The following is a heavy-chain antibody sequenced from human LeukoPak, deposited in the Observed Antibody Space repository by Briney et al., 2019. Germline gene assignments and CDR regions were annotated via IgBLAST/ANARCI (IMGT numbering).Heavy chain of an antibody. CDR3: ARDRRVQLWSPAGFDY. CDR1: GFTFSRYW. V-gene: IGHV3-21*01. CDR2: ISSSSVYI. D-gene: IGHD5-18*01. Sequence: GGSLRLSCAASGFTFSRYWMNWVRQAPGKGLEWVSSISSSSVYIYYADSVKGRFTISRDNAKNSLYLQMNSLRAEDTAVYYCARDRRVQLWSPAGFDYWGQGTLVTVSS. J-gene: IGHJ4*02.